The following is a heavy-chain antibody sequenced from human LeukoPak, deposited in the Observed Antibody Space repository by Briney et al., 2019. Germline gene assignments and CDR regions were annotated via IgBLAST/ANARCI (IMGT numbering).Heavy chain of an antibody. CDR3: ARDGERGELSLYMDY. V-gene: IGHV3-21*01. CDR2: ISSDSRHS. J-gene: IGHJ4*02. Sequence: GGSLRLSCAASGFDFNVYSMNWIRQVPGKGLQWFSSISSDSRHSFYADSVKGRFTISRDNAKNSLYLQMNSLRAEDTAVYYCARDGERGELSLYMDYWGQGTLVTVSS. CDR1: GFDFNVYS. D-gene: IGHD3-16*02.